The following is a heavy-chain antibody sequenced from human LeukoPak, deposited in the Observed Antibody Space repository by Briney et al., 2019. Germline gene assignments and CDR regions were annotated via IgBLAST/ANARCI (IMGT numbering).Heavy chain of an antibody. Sequence: KTSETLSLTCAVFGGSISSNSWWSWVRQPPGKGLEWIGEMYHSGSTNYNPSLKSRVTMSVDKSKNQFSLKLTSVTAADTAVYYCARDVGARLPGYWGQGTLVTVSS. D-gene: IGHD6-6*01. J-gene: IGHJ1*01. CDR1: GGSISSNSW. V-gene: IGHV4-4*02. CDR2: MYHSGST. CDR3: ARDVGARLPGY.